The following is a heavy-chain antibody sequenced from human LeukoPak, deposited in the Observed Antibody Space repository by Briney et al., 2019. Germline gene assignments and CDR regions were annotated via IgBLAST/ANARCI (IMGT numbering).Heavy chain of an antibody. CDR2: INPSGGST. CDR1: GYTFTIYY. V-gene: IGHV1-46*01. Sequence: ASVTVSFTASGYTFTIYYMHWVRQAPGQGLEWMGIINPSGGSTSYAQKFQGRVTMTRDTSTSTVYMELSSLRSDDTAVYYCARSKVYPNDYWGQGTLVTVSS. D-gene: IGHD1-14*01. J-gene: IGHJ4*02. CDR3: ARSKVYPNDY.